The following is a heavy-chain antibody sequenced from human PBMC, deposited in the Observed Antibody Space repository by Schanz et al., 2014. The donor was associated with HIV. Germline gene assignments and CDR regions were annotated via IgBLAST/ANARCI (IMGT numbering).Heavy chain of an antibody. CDR1: GFTFSNYG. Sequence: QEQLVESGGGVVQPGRSLRLSCAASGFTFSNYGMHWVRQAPGKGLVWVAVISYDGSSTYYADSVKGRFTISRDNAKNSLALQVDSLRAEDTAVYYCARDGLATYCFDVWGQGTLVTVSS. V-gene: IGHV3-33*05. CDR2: ISYDGSST. D-gene: IGHD3-16*01. CDR3: ARDGLATYCFDV. J-gene: IGHJ4*02.